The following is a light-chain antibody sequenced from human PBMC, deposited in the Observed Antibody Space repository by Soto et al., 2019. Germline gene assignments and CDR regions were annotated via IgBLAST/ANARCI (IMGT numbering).Light chain of an antibody. CDR2: GAS. CDR1: QSVSSSY. J-gene: IGKJ4*01. CDR3: QQYGSSPLT. V-gene: IGKV3-20*01. Sequence: EIVLTQSPGTLSLSPGERATLSCRASQSVSSSYLAWYQQKPAQAPRLLIYGASIRATGIPDRFSGSGSGTDFTLTISRLEPEDFAVYYCQQYGSSPLTFGGGTKVEIK.